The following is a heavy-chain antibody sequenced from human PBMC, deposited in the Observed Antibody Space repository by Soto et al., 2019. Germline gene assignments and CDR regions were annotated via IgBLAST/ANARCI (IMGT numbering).Heavy chain of an antibody. D-gene: IGHD2-15*01. J-gene: IGHJ4*02. Sequence: QVQLVESGGGVVQPGRSLRLSCAASGFTFSGYGMQWVRQAPGKGLEWVAVIAHDGSDEYYADSVKGRFTISRDNSKNTLYMQMSSLSAEDRAMYYCTRSLGGSSYFVSDHWGQGTLVTVSS. V-gene: IGHV3-30*03. CDR3: TRSLGGSSYFVSDH. CDR2: IAHDGSDE. CDR1: GFTFSGYG.